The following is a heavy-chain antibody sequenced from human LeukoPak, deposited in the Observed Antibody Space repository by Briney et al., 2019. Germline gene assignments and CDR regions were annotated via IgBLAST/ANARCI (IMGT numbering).Heavy chain of an antibody. D-gene: IGHD4-23*01. V-gene: IGHV4-30-2*01. J-gene: IGHJ2*01. CDR1: GGSISSGGYS. Sequence: SQTLSLTCAASGGSISSGGYSWSWIRQPPGKGLEWIGYIYHSGSTYYNPSLKSRVTISVDRSKNQFSLKLSSVTAADTAVYYCARDNTVVTPGWYFDLWGRGTLVTVSS. CDR2: IYHSGST. CDR3: ARDNTVVTPGWYFDL.